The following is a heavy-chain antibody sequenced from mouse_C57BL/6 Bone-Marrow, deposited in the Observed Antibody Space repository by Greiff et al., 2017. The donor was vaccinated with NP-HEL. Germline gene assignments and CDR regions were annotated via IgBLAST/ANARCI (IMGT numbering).Heavy chain of an antibody. Sequence: QVQLQQPGAELVMPGASVKLSCKASGYTFTSYWMHWVKQRPGQGLEWIGEIDPSDSYTNYNQKFKGKSTLTVDKSSSTAYMQLSSLTSEDSAVYYCARRSSNPYYFDYWGQGTTLTVSS. V-gene: IGHV1-69*01. D-gene: IGHD2-5*01. CDR2: IDPSDSYT. CDR1: GYTFTSYW. J-gene: IGHJ2*01. CDR3: ARRSSNPYYFDY.